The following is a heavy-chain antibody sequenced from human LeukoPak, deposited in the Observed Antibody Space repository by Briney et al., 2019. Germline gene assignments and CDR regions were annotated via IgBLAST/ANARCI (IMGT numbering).Heavy chain of an antibody. Sequence: SETLSLTCAVSGGSISSNSWWSWVRQPPGKGLEWIGEIYHSGRTNYNLSLKRRVTISVDISKNQFSLKLSSVTAADTAVYYCARNGGNSDVDYWGQGTLVTVSS. D-gene: IGHD4-23*01. CDR2: IYHSGRT. V-gene: IGHV4-4*02. J-gene: IGHJ4*02. CDR3: ARNGGNSDVDY. CDR1: GGSISSNSW.